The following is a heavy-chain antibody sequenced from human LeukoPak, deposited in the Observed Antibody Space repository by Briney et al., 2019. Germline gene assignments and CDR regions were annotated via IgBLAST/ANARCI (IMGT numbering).Heavy chain of an antibody. Sequence: ASVKVSCKASGYTFTSYGISWVPQAPGQGLEWMGWISAYNGNTNYAQKLQGRVTMTTDTSTSTAYMELRGLRSDDTAVYYCARGPDYCSGGSCYSGDYWGQGTLVTVSS. CDR1: GYTFTSYG. CDR2: ISAYNGNT. CDR3: ARGPDYCSGGSCYSGDY. V-gene: IGHV1-18*01. D-gene: IGHD2-15*01. J-gene: IGHJ4*02.